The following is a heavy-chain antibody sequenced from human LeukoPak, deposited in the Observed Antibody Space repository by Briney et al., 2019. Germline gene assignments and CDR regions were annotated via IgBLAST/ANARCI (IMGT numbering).Heavy chain of an antibody. D-gene: IGHD2-21*02. V-gene: IGHV3-21*01. CDR3: ARGIVVVTAATNHNWFDP. Sequence: GGSLRLSCAASGFTFSSYSMNWVRQAPGKGLEWVSSISSSSSYIYYADSVKGRFTISRDNAKNSLYLQMNSLRAEDTAVYYCARGIVVVTAATNHNWFDPWGQGTRVTVSS. CDR1: GFTFSSYS. J-gene: IGHJ5*02. CDR2: ISSSSSYI.